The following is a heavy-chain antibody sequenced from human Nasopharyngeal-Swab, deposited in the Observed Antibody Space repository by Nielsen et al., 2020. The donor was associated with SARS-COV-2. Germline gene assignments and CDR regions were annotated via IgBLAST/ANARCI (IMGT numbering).Heavy chain of an antibody. D-gene: IGHD4-23*01. V-gene: IGHV3-11*06. CDR2: ISSSSSYI. CDR1: GFTFSDYY. Sequence: GESLKISCAASGFTFSDYYMSWIHQAPGKGLEWVSSISSSSSYIYYADSVKGRFTISRDNAKNSLYLQMNSLRAEDTAVYYCASDYGGNQPIFDYWGQGTLVTVSS. CDR3: ASDYGGNQPIFDY. J-gene: IGHJ4*02.